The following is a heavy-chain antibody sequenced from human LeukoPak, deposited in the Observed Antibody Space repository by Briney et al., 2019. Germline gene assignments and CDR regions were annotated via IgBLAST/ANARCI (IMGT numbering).Heavy chain of an antibody. D-gene: IGHD2-2*01. J-gene: IGHJ4*02. Sequence: GGSLRLSCAASGFTFSTYAMSWVRQAPGKGLEWVSTISGSGSSTYYAGSVRGRFTIYRDNPKNTLYLQMNSLRAEDTALYYCARQEPTAYVDYWGQGTLVTVSS. CDR1: GFTFSTYA. CDR2: ISGSGSST. V-gene: IGHV3-23*01. CDR3: ARQEPTAYVDY.